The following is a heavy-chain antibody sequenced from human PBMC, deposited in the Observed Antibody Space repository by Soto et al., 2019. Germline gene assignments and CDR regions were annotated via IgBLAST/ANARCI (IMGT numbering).Heavy chain of an antibody. Sequence: GGSLRLSCSASGFTFSSYAMHWVRQAPGKGLEYVSAISSNGGSTYYADSVKGRFTISRDNSKNTLYLQMSSLRAEDTAVYYCVPYTTMVRGVIPDYWGQGTLVTVSS. CDR2: ISSNGGST. D-gene: IGHD3-10*01. CDR3: VPYTTMVRGVIPDY. CDR1: GFTFSSYA. J-gene: IGHJ4*02. V-gene: IGHV3-64D*08.